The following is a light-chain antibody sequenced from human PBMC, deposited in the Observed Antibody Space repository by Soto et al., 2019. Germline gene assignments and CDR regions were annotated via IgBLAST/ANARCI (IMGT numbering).Light chain of an antibody. J-gene: IGKJ1*01. CDR1: QTISKN. V-gene: IGKV3-15*01. CDR3: QQYHDWPPWT. Sequence: ERMMTQSPATLSLSPGETATLSCRASQTISKNLAWYQQKPGQAPRLLIYDASTRATDIPDRFSGSGSGTEFTLTISSLKSEDFAVYYCQQYHDWPPWTFGKGTRWIS. CDR2: DAS.